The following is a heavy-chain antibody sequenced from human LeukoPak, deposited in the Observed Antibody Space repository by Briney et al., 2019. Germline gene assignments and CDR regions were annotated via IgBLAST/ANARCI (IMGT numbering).Heavy chain of an antibody. Sequence: GGSLRLSCAASGFTFSSYAMSWVRQAPGKGLEWVSAISGSGGSTYYADSVKGRFTISRDNSKNTLYLQMNSLGAEDTAVYYCAVIVVVPAAERDAFDIWGQGTMVTVSS. CDR2: ISGSGGST. CDR3: AVIVVVPAAERDAFDI. J-gene: IGHJ3*02. CDR1: GFTFSSYA. V-gene: IGHV3-23*01. D-gene: IGHD2-2*01.